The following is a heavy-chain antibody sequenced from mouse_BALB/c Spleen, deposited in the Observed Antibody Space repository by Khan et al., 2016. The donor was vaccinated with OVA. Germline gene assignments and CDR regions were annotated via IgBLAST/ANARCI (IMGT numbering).Heavy chain of an antibody. J-gene: IGHJ1*01. CDR2: IRYSGTT. CDR1: GFSISSGYA. D-gene: IGHD1-1*01. CDR3: ARNNNWYFDV. Sequence: VQLKESGPGLVKPSQSLSLPCTVSGFSISSGYAWNWIRQFPGNKLEWMGYIRYSGTTTYNPSLKSRISITRDTSKNQFFLLLNPVTTADTATYYCARNNNWYFDVWGAGTTVTVSS. V-gene: IGHV3-2*02.